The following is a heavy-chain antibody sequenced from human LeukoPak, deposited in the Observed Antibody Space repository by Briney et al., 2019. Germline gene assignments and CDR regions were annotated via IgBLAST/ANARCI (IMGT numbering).Heavy chain of an antibody. D-gene: IGHD3-10*01. V-gene: IGHV3-11*01. CDR1: GFTFSDYY. Sequence: GGSLRLSCATSGFTFSDYYMSWIRQAPGKGLEWVSYISSSGSTIYYADSVKGRFTISRDDTRNSLYLQMNSLRAEDTALYYCAKEKLGWYFDLWGRGTLVTVSS. J-gene: IGHJ2*01. CDR2: ISSSGSTI. CDR3: AKEKLGWYFDL.